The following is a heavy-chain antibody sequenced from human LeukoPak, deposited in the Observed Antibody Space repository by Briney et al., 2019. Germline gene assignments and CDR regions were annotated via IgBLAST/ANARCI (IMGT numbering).Heavy chain of an antibody. CDR2: MYYSGST. CDR1: GESISSGGYY. V-gene: IGHV4-31*03. J-gene: IGHJ5*02. Sequence: PSETLSLTCTVSGESISSGGYYWSWIRQHPGEGLEWIRYMYYSGSTYYNPSLKSRVTISVDTSKNQFSLKLSSVTAADTAVYYCARAGIAAAVWFDPWGQGTLVTVSS. D-gene: IGHD6-13*01. CDR3: ARAGIAAAVWFDP.